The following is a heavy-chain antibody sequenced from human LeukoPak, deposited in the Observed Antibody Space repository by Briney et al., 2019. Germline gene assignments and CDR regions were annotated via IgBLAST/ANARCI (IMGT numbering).Heavy chain of an antibody. J-gene: IGHJ6*02. D-gene: IGHD3-9*01. Sequence: GGSLRLSCVASGFTFSSYWMHWVRQDPRKGLVWVSRINGDGRNINYADSVRGRFTISRDSAKNTLFLQMNTLRVEDTAVYYCTRDLMDYDVSTGLHHYYMDVWGQGTTVTVSS. CDR1: GFTFSSYW. V-gene: IGHV3-74*01. CDR3: TRDLMDYDVSTGLHHYYMDV. CDR2: INGDGRNI.